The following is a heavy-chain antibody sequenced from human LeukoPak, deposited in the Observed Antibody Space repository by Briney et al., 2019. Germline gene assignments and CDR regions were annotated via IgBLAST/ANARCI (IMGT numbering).Heavy chain of an antibody. J-gene: IGHJ4*02. CDR2: FDPEDGET. D-gene: IGHD3-22*01. V-gene: IGHV1-24*01. Sequence: ASVKVSCKVSGYTLTELSMHWVRQAPGKGLEWMGGFDPEDGETIYAQKFQGRVTMTEDTYTDTAYMELSSLRSEDTAVYYCATDPKPYYYDSSGYRGMNYWGQGTLVTVSS. CDR3: ATDPKPYYYDSSGYRGMNY. CDR1: GYTLTELS.